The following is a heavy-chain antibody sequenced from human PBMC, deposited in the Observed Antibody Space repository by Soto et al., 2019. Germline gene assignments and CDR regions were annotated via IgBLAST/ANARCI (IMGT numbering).Heavy chain of an antibody. CDR3: AHRVGGYDSFDH. CDR2: IYWDDDK. CDR1: GFSLTTSGVG. D-gene: IGHD5-12*01. V-gene: IGHV2-5*02. Sequence: QITLKESGPTVVKPTQTLTLTCTFSGFSLTTSGVGVGWIRQPPGKALEWLALIYWDDDKRYSPSLKTRLTITKDTSKNQVVLIMTKMAPVDTATYYCAHRVGGYDSFDHWGQGTLVTVSS. J-gene: IGHJ4*02.